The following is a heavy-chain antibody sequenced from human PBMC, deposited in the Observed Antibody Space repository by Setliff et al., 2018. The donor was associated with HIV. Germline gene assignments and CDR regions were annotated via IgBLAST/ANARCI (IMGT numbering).Heavy chain of an antibody. CDR2: IYYSGST. J-gene: IGHJ4*02. CDR1: GDFFSSDYY. Sequence: SETLSLTCTVSGDFFSSDYYWSWIRQPPGKGLEWIGSIYYSGSTNYNPSLKSRVTISVDTSKNQFSLKLSSVTAADTAVYYCARDSPIAAAAYYFDYWGQGTLVTVSS. V-gene: IGHV4-61*01. CDR3: ARDSPIAAAAYYFDY. D-gene: IGHD6-13*01.